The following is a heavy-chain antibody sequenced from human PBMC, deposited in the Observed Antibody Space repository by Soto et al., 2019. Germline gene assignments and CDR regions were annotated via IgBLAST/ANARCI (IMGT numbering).Heavy chain of an antibody. Sequence: PGGSLRLSCAASGFTFSTYIMNWVRQAPGKGLEWVSRISSSSGTIDYADSVKGRFIISRDNARNSLYLQMNSLRDEDTAVYYCARTFYGMDVWAEGPRSPSP. CDR1: GFTFSTYI. V-gene: IGHV3-48*02. CDR3: ARTFYGMDV. J-gene: IGHJ6*02. CDR2: ISSSSGTI.